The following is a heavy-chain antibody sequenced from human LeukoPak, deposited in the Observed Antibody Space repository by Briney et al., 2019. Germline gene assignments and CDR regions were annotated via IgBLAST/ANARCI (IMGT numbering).Heavy chain of an antibody. CDR1: GGSFSGYY. D-gene: IGHD1/OR15-1a*01. J-gene: IGHJ6*03. CDR3: ARGAADRNNYYYYIDV. V-gene: IGHV4-34*01. CDR2: INHSGST. Sequence: PSETLSLTCAVYGGSFSGYYWSWIRQPPGKVLEWIGEINHSGSTNYNPSLKSRVTISVDTSKNQFSLKLSSVTAADTAVYYCARGAADRNNYYYYIDVWGKGTTVTVSS.